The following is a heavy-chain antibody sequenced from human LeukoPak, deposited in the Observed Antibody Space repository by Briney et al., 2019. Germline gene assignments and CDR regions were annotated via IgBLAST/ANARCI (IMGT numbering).Heavy chain of an antibody. V-gene: IGHV1-18*01. J-gene: IGHJ6*02. CDR1: GGTFTSYG. D-gene: IGHD6-19*01. Sequence: GASVKVSCKASGGTFTSYGISWVRQAPGQGLEWMGWISAYNGNTNYAQKLQGRVTMTTDTSTSTAYMELRSLRSDDTAVYYCARVRGLEVTHHAYGMDVWGQGTTVTVSS. CDR2: ISAYNGNT. CDR3: ARVRGLEVTHHAYGMDV.